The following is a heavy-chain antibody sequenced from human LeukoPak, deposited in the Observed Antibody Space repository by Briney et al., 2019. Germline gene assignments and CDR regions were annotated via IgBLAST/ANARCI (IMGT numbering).Heavy chain of an antibody. D-gene: IGHD1-14*01. V-gene: IGHV3-53*01. CDR1: GFTVITND. CDR3: ARGVEPLAANTLAY. CDR2: LYSGGNT. J-gene: IGHJ4*02. Sequence: AGGSLRLSCAASGFTVITNDMTWVRQAPGKGLEWVSVLYSGGNTKYADSVQGRFTISRDNSKNTLYLEMNSLSPDDTAAYYCARGVEPLAANTLAYWGQGTLVTVSS.